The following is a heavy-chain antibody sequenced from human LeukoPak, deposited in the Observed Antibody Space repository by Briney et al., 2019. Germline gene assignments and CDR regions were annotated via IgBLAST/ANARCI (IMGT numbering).Heavy chain of an antibody. Sequence: PGGSLRLSCAASGFTFSSYEMNWVRQAPGKGLEWVSYISSSGSTIYYADSVKGRFTISRDNAKNSLYLQMNSLRAEDTAVYYCAKMKNGDYGYAIVLFFDYWGQEPWSPSPQ. CDR1: GFTFSSYE. CDR2: ISSSGSTI. V-gene: IGHV3-48*03. J-gene: IGHJ4*01. CDR3: AKMKNGDYGYAIVLFFDY. D-gene: IGHD4-17*01.